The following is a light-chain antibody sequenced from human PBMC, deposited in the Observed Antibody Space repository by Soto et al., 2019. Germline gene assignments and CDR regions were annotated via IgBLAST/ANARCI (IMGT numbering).Light chain of an antibody. CDR2: KAT. Sequence: DIQMTKSPSILSASVGDRVTITCRASQRIDTWLAWYQQKPGTAPKLLIYKATTLQSGVPSRFSGSGSGTEFTLAISSLEPDDFATYYCQQYETFSPWTFGQGTKVEVK. V-gene: IGKV1-5*03. CDR3: QQYETFSPWT. CDR1: QRIDTW. J-gene: IGKJ1*01.